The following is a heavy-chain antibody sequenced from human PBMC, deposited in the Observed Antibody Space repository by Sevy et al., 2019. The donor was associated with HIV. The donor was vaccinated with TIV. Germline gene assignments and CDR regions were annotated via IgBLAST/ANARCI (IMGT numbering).Heavy chain of an antibody. CDR1: GFTFSSYA. Sequence: GGCLRLSCAASGFTFSSYAMSWVRQAPGKGLEWVSAISGSGGSTYYADSVKGRFTISRDNSKNTLYLQMNSLRAEDTAVYYCAKDRVAAAGNTGRPLTVFDYWGQGTLVTVSS. CDR3: AKDRVAAAGNTGRPLTVFDY. CDR2: ISGSGGST. D-gene: IGHD6-13*01. V-gene: IGHV3-23*01. J-gene: IGHJ4*02.